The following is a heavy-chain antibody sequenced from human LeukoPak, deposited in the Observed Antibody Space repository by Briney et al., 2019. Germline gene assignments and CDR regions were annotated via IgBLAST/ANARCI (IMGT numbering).Heavy chain of an antibody. J-gene: IGHJ6*03. CDR2: IRSDGSNK. V-gene: IGHV3-30*02. CDR3: AKDRCSNGIGCYYYYMDV. CDR1: GFSFSSYG. D-gene: IGHD2-8*01. Sequence: GGSLRRSCAGSGFSFSSYGMHWVRQAPGKGLEWMAFIRSDGSNKYYADSVKGRLTISRDNSKNTLYLQMNSLRAEDTAVYYCAKDRCSNGIGCYYYYMDVWGKGTTVTISS.